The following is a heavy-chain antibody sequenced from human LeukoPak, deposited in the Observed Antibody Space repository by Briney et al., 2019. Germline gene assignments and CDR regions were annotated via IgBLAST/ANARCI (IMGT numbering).Heavy chain of an antibody. V-gene: IGHV4-39*07. D-gene: IGHD4-11*01. CDR1: GDSISSSSYY. CDR3: ARGPNTAGNYRAFDL. Sequence: PSETLSLTCTVSGDSISSSSYYWGWIRQPPGKGLEWIGSIYYNGDTYYNPSLKSRVIISADTSKNQFSLKLTSVTAADTAAYYCARGPNTAGNYRAFDLWGQGTKVTVSS. CDR2: IYYNGDT. J-gene: IGHJ3*01.